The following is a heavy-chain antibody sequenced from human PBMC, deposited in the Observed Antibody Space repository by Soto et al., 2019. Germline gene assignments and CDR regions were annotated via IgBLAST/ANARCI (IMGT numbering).Heavy chain of an antibody. Sequence: SETLALTCTVSGGSVSSGSHYWSWIRQPPGKGLEWIANIYYSGSTNYNPSLKSRVIISVDTSKNQFSLKLSSVTAADTAVYYCARVIIYYDSSGYIDYWGQGTLVTVS. V-gene: IGHV4-61*01. D-gene: IGHD3-22*01. J-gene: IGHJ4*02. CDR3: ARVIIYYDSSGYIDY. CDR2: IYYSGST. CDR1: GGSVSSGSHY.